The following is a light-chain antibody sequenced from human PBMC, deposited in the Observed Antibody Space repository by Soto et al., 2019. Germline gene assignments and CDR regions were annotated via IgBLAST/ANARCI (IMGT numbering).Light chain of an antibody. CDR1: QSVFASSNNKNY. Sequence: DSVMTQFPDSLAVSLGERATTNCKSSQSVFASSNNKNYISWYQQKPGQPPNLLISWSSARASGVPDRFNGGGSGTDFTLTISGLQAEDVAIYYCQQYYSVPFTFGPGTKV. CDR3: QQYYSVPFT. J-gene: IGKJ3*01. CDR2: WSS. V-gene: IGKV4-1*01.